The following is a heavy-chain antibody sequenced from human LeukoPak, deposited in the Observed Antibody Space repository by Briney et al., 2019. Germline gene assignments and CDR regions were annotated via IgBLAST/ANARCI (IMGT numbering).Heavy chain of an antibody. Sequence: PSETLSLTCTVSGASNSDYYWSWIRQPPGKGLEWIGSIYYSGTTDYNRSLESRVTMSVDTSQTQLSLRLTSVNAADTAVYYCARLIYDTSHYYFLDSWGQGTLVTVSS. V-gene: IGHV4-59*12. D-gene: IGHD3-22*01. CDR3: ARLIYDTSHYYFLDS. J-gene: IGHJ4*02. CDR1: GASNSDYY. CDR2: IYYSGTT.